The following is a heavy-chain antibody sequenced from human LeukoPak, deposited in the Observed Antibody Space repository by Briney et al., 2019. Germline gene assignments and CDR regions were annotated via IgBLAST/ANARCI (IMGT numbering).Heavy chain of an antibody. CDR1: GGSIRSYY. D-gene: IGHD3-22*01. V-gene: IGHV4-59*01. CDR2: ISYSGST. CDR3: ARERTSGYSYYFDY. J-gene: IGHJ4*02. Sequence: SETLSLTCTVAGGSIRSYYWSWIRQPPGKGLEWIGYISYSGSTNYDPSLKSRVTISVDTSKNQFSLKLSSVTAAGTAVYYCARERTSGYSYYFDYWGQGTLVTVSS.